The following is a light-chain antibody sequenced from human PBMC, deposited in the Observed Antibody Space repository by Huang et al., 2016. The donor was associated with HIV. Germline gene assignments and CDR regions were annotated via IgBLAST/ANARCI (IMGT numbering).Light chain of an antibody. V-gene: IGKV3-11*01. CDR2: GAS. CDR3: QESDTWPRLT. CDR1: QSVSHY. J-gene: IGKJ4*01. Sequence: IVLTQTPASLSLSAGERATLSCRANQSVSHYLAWYQHKPGQPPRLRIYGASRRATDIPARFNGSGSGTDFTLTISSLEAEDSALYYCQESDTWPRLTLGGGTNVEIK.